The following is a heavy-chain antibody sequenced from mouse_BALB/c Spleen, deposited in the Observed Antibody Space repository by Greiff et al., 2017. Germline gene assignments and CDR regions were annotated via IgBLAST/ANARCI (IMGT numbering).Heavy chain of an antibody. V-gene: IGHV5-9-3*01. D-gene: IGHD2-2*01. Sequence: EVQVVESGGGLVKPGGSLKLSCAASGFTFSSYAMSWVRQTPEKRLEWVATISSGGSYTYYPDSVKGRFTISRDNAKNTLYLQMSSLRSEDTAMYYCARQGYPYAMDYWGQGTSVTVSS. CDR1: GFTFSSYA. J-gene: IGHJ4*01. CDR2: ISSGGSYT. CDR3: ARQGYPYAMDY.